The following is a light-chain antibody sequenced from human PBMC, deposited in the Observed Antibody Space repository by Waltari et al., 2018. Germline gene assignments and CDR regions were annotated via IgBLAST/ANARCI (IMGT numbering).Light chain of an antibody. CDR3: QQYNDWYS. CDR2: DAS. V-gene: IGKV3-15*01. Sequence: VMTQPPATLSVSQGEVVTLSCRDSQSVSSNVAWYQHRPGQAPRLLIYDASSRASGVPARFSGSWSETEFTLTISGLQSEDGALYYCQQYNDWYSFGQGTKLEIK. J-gene: IGKJ2*03. CDR1: QSVSSN.